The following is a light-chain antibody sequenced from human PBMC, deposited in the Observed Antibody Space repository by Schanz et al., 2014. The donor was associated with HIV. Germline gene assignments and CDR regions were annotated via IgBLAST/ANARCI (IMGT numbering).Light chain of an antibody. V-gene: IGKV1-39*01. CDR2: ATS. Sequence: IQMTQSPSSLSASVGDRVTITCRASQGIRDDLGWYQQKPGKAPNLLIYATSSLRSGVPSRFSGSGSGTGFTLTISSLQPEDFATYYCQQSYSFFGQGTKLEIK. CDR1: QGIRDD. CDR3: QQSYSF. J-gene: IGKJ2*01.